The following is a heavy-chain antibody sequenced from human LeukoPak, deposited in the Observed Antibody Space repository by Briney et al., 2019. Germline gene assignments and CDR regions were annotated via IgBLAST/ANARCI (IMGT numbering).Heavy chain of an antibody. V-gene: IGHV1-18*01. J-gene: IGHJ4*02. CDR1: GYTFTNYG. D-gene: IGHD1-26*01. Sequence: ASVRVSCKASGYTFTNYGITWVRQAPGQGLELMGWISAYNGDTKYAQKVQGRLTMTTDAPTSTAYMELRSLTSDDTAVYYCARDFSNTSGFKVVVDFWGQGTLVTVSS. CDR3: ARDFSNTSGFKVVVDF. CDR2: ISAYNGDT.